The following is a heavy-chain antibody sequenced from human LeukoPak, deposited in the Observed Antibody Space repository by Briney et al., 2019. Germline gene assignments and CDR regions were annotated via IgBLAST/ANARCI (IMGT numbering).Heavy chain of an antibody. D-gene: IGHD2-2*01. Sequence: GGSLRLSCAASGFTFSSYEMNWVRQAPGKGLEWVSYTSSSGSTIYYADSVKGRFTISRDNAKNSLYLQMNSLRAEDTAVYYCARDMDPTLSYYFDYWGQGTLVTVSS. CDR2: TSSSGSTI. CDR3: ARDMDPTLSYYFDY. J-gene: IGHJ4*02. CDR1: GFTFSSYE. V-gene: IGHV3-48*03.